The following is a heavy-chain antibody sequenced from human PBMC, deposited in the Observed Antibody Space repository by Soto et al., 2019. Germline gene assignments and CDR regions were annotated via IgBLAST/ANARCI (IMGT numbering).Heavy chain of an antibody. CDR1: GYSFSNYW. D-gene: IGHD3-22*01. Sequence: GESLKISCEGSGYSFSNYWIGWVRQMPGKGLEWMGRIDPSDSYTNYSPSFQGHVTISADKSISTASLQWSSLKASDTAMYYCASKSYYYDSSGHRAFDIWGQGTMVTVSS. CDR3: ASKSYYYDSSGHRAFDI. J-gene: IGHJ3*02. CDR2: IDPSDSYT. V-gene: IGHV5-10-1*01.